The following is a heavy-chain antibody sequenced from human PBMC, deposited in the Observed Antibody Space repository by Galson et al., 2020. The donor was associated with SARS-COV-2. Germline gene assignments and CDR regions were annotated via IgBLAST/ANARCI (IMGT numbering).Heavy chain of an antibody. CDR3: ARQAAMITFGGVMPGYFDY. Sequence: SETLSLTCTVSGGSISSSSYYWGWIRQPPGKGLEWIGSIYYSGSTYYNPSLKGRVTISVDTSKNQFSLKLSSVTAADTAVYYCARQAAMITFGGVMPGYFDYWGQGTLVTVSS. D-gene: IGHD3-16*01. V-gene: IGHV4-39*01. CDR2: IYYSGST. J-gene: IGHJ4*02. CDR1: GGSISSSSYY.